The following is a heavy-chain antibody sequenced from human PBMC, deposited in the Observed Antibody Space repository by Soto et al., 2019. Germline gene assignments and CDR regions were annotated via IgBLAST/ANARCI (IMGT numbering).Heavy chain of an antibody. D-gene: IGHD3-22*01. J-gene: IGHJ4*02. CDR2: ISGSGGST. CDR1: GFTFSSYA. V-gene: IGHV3-23*01. Sequence: PGGSLRLSCAAPGFTFSSYAMSWVRQAPGKGLEWVSAISGSGGSTYYADSVKGRFTISRDNSKNTLYLQMNSLRAEDTAVYYCAKALDSGFSYYFDYWGQGTLVTVSS. CDR3: AKALDSGFSYYFDY.